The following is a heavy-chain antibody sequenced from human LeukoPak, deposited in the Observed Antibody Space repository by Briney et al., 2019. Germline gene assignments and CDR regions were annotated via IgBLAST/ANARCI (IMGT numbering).Heavy chain of an antibody. V-gene: IGHV4-61*01. D-gene: IGHD6-19*01. Sequence: SETLSLTCAVSGYSISSGYYWGWIRQPPGKGLEWIGYIYYSGSTNYNPSLKSRVTISVDTSKNQFSLKLSSVTAADTAVYYCARDGSSGWRPYFDYWGQGTLVTVSS. CDR2: IYYSGST. J-gene: IGHJ4*02. CDR3: ARDGSSGWRPYFDY. CDR1: GYSISSGYY.